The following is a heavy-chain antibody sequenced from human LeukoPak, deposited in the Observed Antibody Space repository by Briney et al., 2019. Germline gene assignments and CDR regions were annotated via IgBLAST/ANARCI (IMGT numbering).Heavy chain of an antibody. D-gene: IGHD5-18*01. CDR2: IYHSGST. J-gene: IGHJ4*02. CDR3: ARGRGYSYGLAVYFDY. V-gene: IGHV4-38-2*02. CDR1: GYSISSGYY. Sequence: SETLSLTCTVSGYSISSGYYWGWIRQPPGKGLEWIGSIYHSGSTYYNPSLKSRVTISVDTSKNQFSLKLSSVTAADTAVYYCARGRGYSYGLAVYFDYWGQGTLVTVSS.